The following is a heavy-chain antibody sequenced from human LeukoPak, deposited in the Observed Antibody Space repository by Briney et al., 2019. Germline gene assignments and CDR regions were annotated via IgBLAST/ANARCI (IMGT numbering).Heavy chain of an antibody. V-gene: IGHV4-59*03. CDR1: GGPLSAYY. CDR2: IYDNGNT. CDR3: ASGETGSTLGGY. J-gene: IGHJ4*02. D-gene: IGHD1-1*01. Sequence: SETLSLTCTVSGGPLSAYYWTWIRQPPGKGLEWIGYIYDNGNTNYNPSLKSRVTISVDTSKNQFSLKLSSVTAADTAVYYCASGETGSTLGGYWGQGTLVTVSS.